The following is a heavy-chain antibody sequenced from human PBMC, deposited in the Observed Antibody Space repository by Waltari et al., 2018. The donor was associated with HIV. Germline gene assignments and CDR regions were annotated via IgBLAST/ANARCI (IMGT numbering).Heavy chain of an antibody. CDR1: GFTFRPFP. Sequence: QVQLVESGGGVVQPGGPLRLSSVASGFTFRPFPFHWVRQAPGKGLEWVALISYGGRNKVYADSVKGRFTISRDNSKNTLYLQMNSLRAEDTAVYYCARDGHFYDSRPLDHWGQGTLVTVSS. CDR3: ARDGHFYDSRPLDH. V-gene: IGHV3-30*04. J-gene: IGHJ4*02. D-gene: IGHD3-22*01. CDR2: ISYGGRNK.